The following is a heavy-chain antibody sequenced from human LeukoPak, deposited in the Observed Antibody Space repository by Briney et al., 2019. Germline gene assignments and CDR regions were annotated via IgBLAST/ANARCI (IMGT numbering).Heavy chain of an antibody. Sequence: SETLSLTCTVSGDSVSDFSWNWIRQTAGKGLEWIGQIYSSGDTDYNPSLKSRVAMSVDTSKSQISLTLSSVTAADTAVYFCVRGTYFYDVSGYFAHWGRGTQVTVSS. CDR3: VRGTYFYDVSGYFAH. D-gene: IGHD3-22*01. CDR1: GDSVSDFS. V-gene: IGHV4-4*07. J-gene: IGHJ4*02. CDR2: IYSSGDT.